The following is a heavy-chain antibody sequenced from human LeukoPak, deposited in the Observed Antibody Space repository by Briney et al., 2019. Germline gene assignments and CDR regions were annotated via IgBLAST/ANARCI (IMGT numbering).Heavy chain of an antibody. CDR1: GFTVSSNY. V-gene: IGHV3-23*01. CDR2: ISGSGSNT. D-gene: IGHD2-2*01. J-gene: IGHJ1*01. CDR3: AKGHCSSTSCLSSAEYFQH. Sequence: GGSLRLSCAASGFTVSSNYMSWVRQAPGKGLEWVSAISGSGSNTYYADSVKGRFTISRDNSKNTLYLQMNSLRAEDTAVYYCAKGHCSSTSCLSSAEYFQHWGQGTLVTVSS.